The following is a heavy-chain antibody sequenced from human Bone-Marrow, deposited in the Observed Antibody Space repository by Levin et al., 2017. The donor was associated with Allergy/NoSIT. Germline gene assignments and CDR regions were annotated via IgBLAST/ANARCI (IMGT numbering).Heavy chain of an antibody. D-gene: IGHD5-18*01. CDR3: ARDLQWIQPYYFDF. CDR1: GGTFSSYG. Sequence: SVKVSCKASGGTFSSYGISWVRQAPGQGLEWMGGIIPFFGSANYAQKFQGRVTITADESTNTAYMELSSLRSEDTAVYYCARDLQWIQPYYFDFWGQGTLVTVSS. CDR2: IIPFFGSA. J-gene: IGHJ4*02. V-gene: IGHV1-69*13.